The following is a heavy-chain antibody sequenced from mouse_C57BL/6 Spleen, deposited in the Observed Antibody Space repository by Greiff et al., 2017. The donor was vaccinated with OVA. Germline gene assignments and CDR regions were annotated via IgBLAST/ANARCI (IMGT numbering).Heavy chain of an antibody. V-gene: IGHV3-6*01. CDR1: GYSITSGYY. J-gene: IGHJ1*03. CDR3: ARDRSTTIVNCYFDV. CDR2: ISYDGSN. Sequence: EVQRVESGPGLVKPSQSLSLTCSVTGYSITSGYYWNWIRQFPGNKLEWMGYISYDGSNNYNPSPKNRISITRETSKNQFFLKLNSVTTEDTATYDCARDRSTTIVNCYFDVWGTGTTVTVSS. D-gene: IGHD1-1*01.